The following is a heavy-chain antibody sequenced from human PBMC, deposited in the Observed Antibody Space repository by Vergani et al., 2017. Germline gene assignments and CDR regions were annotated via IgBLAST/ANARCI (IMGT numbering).Heavy chain of an antibody. D-gene: IGHD4-17*01. CDR2: IYSGGST. J-gene: IGHJ4*02. CDR1: GFTVSSNY. V-gene: IGHV3-53*01. CDR3: ARGMTTVARGSRVFDY. Sequence: EVQLVESGGGLIQPGGSLRLSCAASGFTVSSNYMSWVRQAPGKGLEWVSVIYSGGSTYYADSVKGRFTISRDNAKNTLYLHMNSLRAEDTAVYYCARGMTTVARGSRVFDYWGQGTLVTVSS.